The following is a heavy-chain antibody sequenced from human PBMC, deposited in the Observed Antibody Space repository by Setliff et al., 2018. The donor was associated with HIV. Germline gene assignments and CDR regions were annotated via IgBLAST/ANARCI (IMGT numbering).Heavy chain of an antibody. CDR2: INHSGST. CDR1: GGSFSGYY. CDR3: ARDYSGWYYFDC. Sequence: PSETLSLTCAVYGGSFSGYYWSWIRQPPGKGLEWIGEINHSGSTNYNPSLKSRVTISVDTSKNQFSLKLSSVTAADTAVYYCARDYSGWYYFDCWGQGTLVTVSS. J-gene: IGHJ4*02. D-gene: IGHD6-19*01. V-gene: IGHV4-34*01.